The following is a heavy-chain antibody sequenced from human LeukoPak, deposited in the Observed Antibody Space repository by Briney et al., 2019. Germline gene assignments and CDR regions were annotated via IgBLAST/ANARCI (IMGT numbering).Heavy chain of an antibody. J-gene: IGHJ4*02. CDR1: GYTFTGDY. CDR3: ARDGGYSYGSDY. V-gene: IGHV1-2*06. D-gene: IGHD5-18*01. CDR2: INPNSGGT. Sequence: ASVKVSCEASGYTFTGDYMHWVRRAPGQGLEWMGRINPNSGGTNYAQKFQGRVTMTRDTSISTAYRELSRLRSDDTAVYYCARDGGYSYGSDYWGQGTLVTTSS.